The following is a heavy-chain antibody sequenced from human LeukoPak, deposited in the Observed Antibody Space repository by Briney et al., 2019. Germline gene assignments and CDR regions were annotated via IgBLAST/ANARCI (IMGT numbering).Heavy chain of an antibody. J-gene: IGHJ4*02. Sequence: GGPLRLSCAASGFTFSSYWMSWVRQAPGKGLEWVANINKDGGEKYYVDSVKGRFTISRDNAKNSLYLQMNSLRADDTAVYYCVKDSPPRYSGSPPAYWGQGTLVTVSS. D-gene: IGHD1-26*01. V-gene: IGHV3-7*03. CDR2: INKDGGEK. CDR1: GFTFSSYW. CDR3: VKDSPPRYSGSPPAY.